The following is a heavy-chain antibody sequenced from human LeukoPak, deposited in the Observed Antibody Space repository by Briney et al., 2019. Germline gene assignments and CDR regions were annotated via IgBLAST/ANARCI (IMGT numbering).Heavy chain of an antibody. Sequence: ASVKVSCKASGGTFSSYAISWVRQAPGQGLEWMGGIIPIFGTANNAQKFQGRVTITTDESTSTAYMELSSLRSEDTAVYYCASGRFLEWLSYYYYYYYMDVWGKGTTVTVSS. CDR2: IIPIFGTA. V-gene: IGHV1-69*05. CDR3: ASGRFLEWLSYYYYYYYMDV. J-gene: IGHJ6*03. CDR1: GGTFSSYA. D-gene: IGHD3-3*01.